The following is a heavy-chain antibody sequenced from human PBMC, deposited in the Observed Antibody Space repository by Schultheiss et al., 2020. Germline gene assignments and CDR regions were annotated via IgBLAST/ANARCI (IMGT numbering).Heavy chain of an antibody. Sequence: SETLSLTCTVSGGSISSYYWSWIRQPPGKGLEWIGYIYYSGSTNYNPSLKSRVTISVDTSKNQFSLKLSSVTAADTAVYYCARVQYSSSSCAFDIWGQGTMVTVSS. D-gene: IGHD6-6*01. CDR3: ARVQYSSSSCAFDI. CDR1: GGSISSYY. V-gene: IGHV4-59*12. J-gene: IGHJ3*02. CDR2: IYYSGST.